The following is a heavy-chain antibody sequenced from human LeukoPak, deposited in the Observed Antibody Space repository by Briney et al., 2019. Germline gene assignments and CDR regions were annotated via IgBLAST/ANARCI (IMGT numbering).Heavy chain of an antibody. D-gene: IGHD3-3*01. CDR3: ARVGKGRITIFGVVGYYFDY. Sequence: PGGSLRLSCAASGFTFSSYWMHWVRQAPGKGLVWVSRINSDGSSTSYADSVKGRFTISGDNAKNTLYLQMNSLRAEDTAVYYSARVGKGRITIFGVVGYYFDYWGQGTLVTVSS. J-gene: IGHJ4*02. V-gene: IGHV3-74*01. CDR1: GFTFSSYW. CDR2: INSDGSST.